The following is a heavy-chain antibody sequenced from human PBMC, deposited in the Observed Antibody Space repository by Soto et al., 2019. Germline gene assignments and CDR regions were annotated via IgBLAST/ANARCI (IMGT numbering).Heavy chain of an antibody. CDR1: GFTFSQAW. Sequence: LRLSCAASGFTFSQAWMDWVRQVPGKGLEWLGRIKSRSDGGTTEFAAPVKGRFTISRDDSENTMYLQMNSLKTEDTGVYYCTTAGYCSTTTCYRGYYYYGLDVWGKGTTVTVS. CDR3: TTAGYCSTTTCYRGYYYYGLDV. CDR2: IKSRSDGGTT. J-gene: IGHJ6*04. V-gene: IGHV3-15*01. D-gene: IGHD2-2*02.